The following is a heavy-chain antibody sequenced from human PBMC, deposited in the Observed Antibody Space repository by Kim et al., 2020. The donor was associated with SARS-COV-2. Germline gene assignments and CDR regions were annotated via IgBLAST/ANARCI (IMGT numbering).Heavy chain of an antibody. Sequence: SETLSLTCSVSGGSISGYYWSWIRQPPGKGLEYIGYIFYSGSINYNPSLKSRVTMSADTSKNQVSLKLSSVTAADTAVYYCARHYASGTYPMDVWGQGTTVTVSS. CDR2: IFYSGSI. D-gene: IGHD3-10*01. J-gene: IGHJ6*02. CDR1: GGSISGYY. V-gene: IGHV4-59*08. CDR3: ARHYASGTYPMDV.